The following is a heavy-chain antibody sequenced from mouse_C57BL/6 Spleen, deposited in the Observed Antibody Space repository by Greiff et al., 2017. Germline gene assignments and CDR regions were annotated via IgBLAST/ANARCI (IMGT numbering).Heavy chain of an antibody. CDR1: GYTFTDYN. CDR3: ARKGANWPYYFDY. V-gene: IGHV1-18*01. CDR2: INPNNGGT. Sequence: EVQLQQSGPELVKPGASVKIPCKASGYTFTDYNMDWVKQSHGKSLEWIGDINPNNGGTIYNQKFKGKATLTVDKSSSTAYMALRSLTSEDTAVYYCARKGANWPYYFDYWGQGTTLTVSS. J-gene: IGHJ2*01. D-gene: IGHD4-1*01.